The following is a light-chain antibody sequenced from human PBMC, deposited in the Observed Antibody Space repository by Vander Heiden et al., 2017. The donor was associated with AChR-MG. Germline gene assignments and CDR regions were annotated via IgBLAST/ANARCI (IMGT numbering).Light chain of an antibody. CDR1: QSISSN. CDR3: QQYNNLPRT. J-gene: IGKJ1*01. CDR2: GAS. Sequence: EIVMTQSPATLSVSPGEKPHLPCRASQSISSNLAWYQQTPCQTPSLLIYGASTSATGIPARFSASGSGTEFTLTISILQSEAFTVYYCQQYNNLPRTFGQGTSVKIK. V-gene: IGKV3-15*01.